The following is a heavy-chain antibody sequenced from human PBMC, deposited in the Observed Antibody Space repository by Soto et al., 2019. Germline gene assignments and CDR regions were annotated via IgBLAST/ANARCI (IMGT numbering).Heavy chain of an antibody. J-gene: IGHJ6*02. V-gene: IGHV4-34*01. CDR3: ARIKVVGYVLDV. CDR2: INHSGNT. Sequence: SETLSLTCAVFGGSFSGYYWSWIRQPPGKGLEWIGEINHSGNTNYSPSRQSRVIISVDTSKNQFSLRLSSVTAADTAVYYCARIKVVGYVLDVWGQGTTVTVSS. D-gene: IGHD2-15*01. CDR1: GGSFSGYY.